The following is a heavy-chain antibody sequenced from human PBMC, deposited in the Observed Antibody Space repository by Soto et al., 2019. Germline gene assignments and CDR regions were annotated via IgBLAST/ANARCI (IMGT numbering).Heavy chain of an antibody. CDR1: GYTFTSYG. V-gene: IGHV1-3*01. CDR3: VRRHVSATGIDWFDP. J-gene: IGHJ5*02. Sequence: QVQLVQSGTEVKKPGASVKDSCKASGYTFTSYGIHWVRQAPGQRLEWMAGINAANGDTKYSPKFKGRVTITRDTSASTAYMELSSLRSEDTAVYYCVRRHVSATGIDWFDPWGQGTLVTVSS. D-gene: IGHD6-13*01. CDR2: INAANGDT.